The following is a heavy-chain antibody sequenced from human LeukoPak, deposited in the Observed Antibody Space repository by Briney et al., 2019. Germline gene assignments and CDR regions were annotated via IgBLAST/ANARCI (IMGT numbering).Heavy chain of an antibody. J-gene: IGHJ4*02. CDR1: GGSVSRGSYY. V-gene: IGHV4-61*01. CDR2: IHYSGST. CDR3: ARDSLGYYYGSGSYRNFDY. D-gene: IGHD3-10*01. Sequence: PSETLSLTCTVSGGSVSRGSYYWSWIRQPPGKGLEWIGYIHYSGSTNYNPSLKSRVTISVDTSKNQFSLKLSSVTAADTAIYYCARDSLGYYYGSGSYRNFDYWGQGTLVTVSS.